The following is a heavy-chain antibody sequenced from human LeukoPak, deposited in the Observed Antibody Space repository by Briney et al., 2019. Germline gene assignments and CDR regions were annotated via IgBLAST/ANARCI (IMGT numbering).Heavy chain of an antibody. Sequence: GGSLRLSCAASGFTFSSYWMSWVRQAPGEGLEWVANIKQDGGEKYYVDSVKGRFTISRDNAKNSLYLQMNSLRAEDTAVYYCARDDCSSISCYHNWFDPWGQGTLVTVSS. CDR1: GFTFSSYW. CDR2: IKQDGGEK. D-gene: IGHD2-2*01. J-gene: IGHJ5*02. CDR3: ARDDCSSISCYHNWFDP. V-gene: IGHV3-7*01.